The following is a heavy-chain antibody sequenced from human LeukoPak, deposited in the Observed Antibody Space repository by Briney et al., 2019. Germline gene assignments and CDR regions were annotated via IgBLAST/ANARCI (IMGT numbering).Heavy chain of an antibody. CDR3: ARGGGYGDYFRVYYYYYMDV. V-gene: IGHV3-23*01. CDR2: ISRSGGAT. Sequence: GGSLRLSCAASRFTFSSYVMSWVRQAPGKGLEWVSSISRSGGATYYADSVKGRFTISRDNSKNTLYLQMGSLRAEDMAVYYCARGGGYGDYFRVYYYYYMDVWGEGTTVTISS. D-gene: IGHD4-17*01. J-gene: IGHJ6*03. CDR1: RFTFSSYV.